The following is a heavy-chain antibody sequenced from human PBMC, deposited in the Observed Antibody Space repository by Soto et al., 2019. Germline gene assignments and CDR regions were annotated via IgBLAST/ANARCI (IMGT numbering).Heavy chain of an antibody. J-gene: IGHJ6*02. D-gene: IGHD6-19*01. V-gene: IGHV3-74*01. CDR1: GFTFSSYW. CDR3: ARDRSSGWYSYYGMDV. CDR2: IKSDGSST. Sequence: EVQLVESGGGLVQPGGSLRLSCAASGFTFSSYWMHWVRQAPGKGLVWVTRIKSDGSSTSYADSVKGRFTISRDKAKNTLSLQMNSLRAEDTAVYYCARDRSSGWYSYYGMDVWGQGTTVTVSS.